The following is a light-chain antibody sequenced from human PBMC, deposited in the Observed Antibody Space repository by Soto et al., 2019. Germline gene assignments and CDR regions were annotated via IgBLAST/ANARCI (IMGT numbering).Light chain of an antibody. V-gene: IGKV3-20*01. CDR3: QQYGSSVLT. CDR1: QSVSSSY. J-gene: IGKJ4*01. Sequence: IVLTQSPGTLSLSPGERATLSCRASQSVSSSYLAWYQQKPGQAPRLLIYGASSRATGIPDRFSGSGSGTDFTLTISRLEPEDFAVYYCQQYGSSVLTFGGGTKVEIK. CDR2: GAS.